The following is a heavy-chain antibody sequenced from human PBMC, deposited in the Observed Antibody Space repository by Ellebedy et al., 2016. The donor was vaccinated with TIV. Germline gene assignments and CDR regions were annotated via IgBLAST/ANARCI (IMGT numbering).Heavy chain of an antibody. CDR1: GFTFSDYY. D-gene: IGHD2-2*01. CDR2: ISSSGSNK. V-gene: IGHV3-11*01. Sequence: PGGSLRLSCAASGFTFSDYYMSWIRQAPGKGLEWVSYISSSGSNKQYADSVKGRFTISRDNAKNSLYLQMNTLRAEDTAVYYCARDSSRVVVVPAAGDEGWFDPWGQGALVTVSS. CDR3: ARDSSRVVVVPAAGDEGWFDP. J-gene: IGHJ5*02.